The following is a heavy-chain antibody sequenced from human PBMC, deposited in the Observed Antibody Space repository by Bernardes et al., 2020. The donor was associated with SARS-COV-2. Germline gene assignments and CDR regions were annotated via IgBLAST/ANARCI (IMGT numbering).Heavy chain of an antibody. CDR1: GGSISNSNYY. V-gene: IGHV4-39*01. Sequence: SETLSLTCTVSGGSISNSNYYWGWIRQPPGKGLEWIGSIPSSGTTYYNPSLQRRLTKSLDTSKNQFSLRLTSVTAADTAVYYCAGSSCGRDCYIGGLRSWDYGMDVWGQGTTVTVSS. D-gene: IGHD2-21*02. J-gene: IGHJ6*02. CDR2: IPSSGTT. CDR3: AGSSCGRDCYIGGLRSWDYGMDV.